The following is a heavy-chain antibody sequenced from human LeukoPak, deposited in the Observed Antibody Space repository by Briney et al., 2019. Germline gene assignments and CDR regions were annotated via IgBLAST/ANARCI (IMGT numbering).Heavy chain of an antibody. J-gene: IGHJ5*02. CDR3: ARDSGSYYNWFDP. CDR2: IYYSGST. Sequence: SETLSLTCTVSGGSVSSGSYYWSRIRQPPGKGLEWIGYIYYSGSTNYNPSLKSRVTISVDTSKNQFSLKLSSVTAADTAVYYCARDSGSYYNWFDPWGQGTLVTVSS. CDR1: GGSVSSGSYY. D-gene: IGHD1-26*01. V-gene: IGHV4-61*01.